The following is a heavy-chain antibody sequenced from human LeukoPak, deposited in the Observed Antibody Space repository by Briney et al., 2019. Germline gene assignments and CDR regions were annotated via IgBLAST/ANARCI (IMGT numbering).Heavy chain of an antibody. CDR3: VRDRDWSFDY. CDR1: AFTFSIYS. J-gene: IGHJ4*02. Sequence: GGSLRLSCAASAFTFSIYSMNWVRQAPRKGLEWVSYISHTSTIIYYADSVKGRFTISRDNAKNSVYLQMSSLRDEDTAVYYCVRDRDWSFDYWGQGTLVTVSS. V-gene: IGHV3-48*02. D-gene: IGHD2-21*02. CDR2: ISHTSTII.